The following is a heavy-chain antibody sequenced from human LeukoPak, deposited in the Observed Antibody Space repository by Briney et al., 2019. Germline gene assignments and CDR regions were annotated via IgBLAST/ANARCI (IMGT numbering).Heavy chain of an antibody. Sequence: GGSLRLSCAASGFTFSDYYMTWIRQAPGKGLEWIPYISTSAGTIYYADSVKGRFTISRDNAKNSLYLQMNSLRAEDTAVYYCARDHAYYYGSGEFDYWGQGTLVTVSS. J-gene: IGHJ4*02. CDR3: ARDHAYYYGSGEFDY. CDR2: ISTSAGTI. CDR1: GFTFSDYY. D-gene: IGHD3-10*01. V-gene: IGHV3-11*01.